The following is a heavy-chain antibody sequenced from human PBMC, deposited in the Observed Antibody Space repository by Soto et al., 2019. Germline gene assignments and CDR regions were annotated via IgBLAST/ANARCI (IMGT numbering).Heavy chain of an antibody. CDR1: GGSISSGGYY. V-gene: IGHV4-31*03. CDR2: IYYSGST. Sequence: PSETLSLTCTVSGGSISSGGYYWSWIRQHPGKGLEWIGYIYYSGSTYYNPSLKSRVTISVDTSKNQFSLKLSSVTAADTAVYYCARSQQYYDFWSGYFDYWSQGTLVTVTS. J-gene: IGHJ4*02. CDR3: ARSQQYYDFWSGYFDY. D-gene: IGHD3-3*01.